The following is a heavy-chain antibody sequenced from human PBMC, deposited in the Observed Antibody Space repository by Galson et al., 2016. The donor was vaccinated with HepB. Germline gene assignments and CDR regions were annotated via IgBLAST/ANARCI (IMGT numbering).Heavy chain of an antibody. CDR1: GFSLSTSGMR. CDR3: ARIRVGGSGFDP. Sequence: PALVKPTQTLTLTCTFSGFSLSTSGMRVTWIRQPPGKALEWLARIDWDDEKFYSTSLKTRLTIFKDTSKNQVVLIMTNMDPVDTATYYCARIRVGGSGFDPCGQGTLVTVSS. CDR2: IDWDDEK. V-gene: IGHV2-70*04. D-gene: IGHD3-16*01. J-gene: IGHJ5*02.